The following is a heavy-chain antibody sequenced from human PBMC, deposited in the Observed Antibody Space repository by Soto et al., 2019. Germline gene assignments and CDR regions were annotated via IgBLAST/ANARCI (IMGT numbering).Heavy chain of an antibody. D-gene: IGHD6-19*01. V-gene: IGHV5-51*01. Sequence: GESLKISCKGSGYSLSSYWIGWVRQMPGKGLEWMGIIYPDDSDTRYSPSFQGQVTISADKSISTAYLQWSSLKASDTAMYYCARQSIQWPPDYWGQGTLVTSPQ. J-gene: IGHJ4*02. CDR2: IYPDDSDT. CDR3: ARQSIQWPPDY. CDR1: GYSLSSYW.